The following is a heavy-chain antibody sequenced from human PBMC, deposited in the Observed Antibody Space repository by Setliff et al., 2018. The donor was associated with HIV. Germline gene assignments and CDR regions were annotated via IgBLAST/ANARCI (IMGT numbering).Heavy chain of an antibody. V-gene: IGHV4-59*02. J-gene: IGHJ4*02. CDR3: ARELYGGNSRPFDY. CDR1: GGSVINYL. CDR2: IYDSGIT. Sequence: PSETLSLTCSVSGGSVINYLWHWFRQPPGKGLEWIGYIYDSGITDHNPSLEGRLTMSVDTSKNQVSLRLKSVTTADTAVYFCARELYGGNSRPFDYWGQGALVTVSS. D-gene: IGHD2-21*02.